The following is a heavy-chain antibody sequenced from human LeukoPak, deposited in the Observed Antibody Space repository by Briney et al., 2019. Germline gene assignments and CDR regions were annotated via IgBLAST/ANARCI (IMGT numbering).Heavy chain of an antibody. CDR3: ARAESGYPSTHYYYYYMDV. V-gene: IGHV4-39*07. CDR2: IYYSGST. CDR1: GGSISSSSYY. J-gene: IGHJ6*03. Sequence: PSETLSLTCTVSGGSISSSSYYWGWICQPPGKGLEWIGSIYYSGSTYYNPSLKSRVTISVDTSKNQFSLNLSSVTAADTAVYYCARAESGYPSTHYYYYYMDVWGKGTTVTVSS. D-gene: IGHD5-12*01.